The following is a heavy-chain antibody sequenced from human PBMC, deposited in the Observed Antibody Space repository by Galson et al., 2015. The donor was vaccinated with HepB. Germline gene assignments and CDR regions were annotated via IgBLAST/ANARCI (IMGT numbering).Heavy chain of an antibody. CDR1: GFTFSSYS. V-gene: IGHV3-48*01. Sequence: SLRLSCAASGFTFSSYSMNWVRQAPGKGLEWVSYISSSSSTIYYADSVKGRFTISRDNAKNSLYLQMNSLRAEDTAVYYCARVGGQQLIDYWGQGTLVTVSS. CDR3: ARVGGQQLIDY. J-gene: IGHJ4*02. CDR2: ISSSSSTI. D-gene: IGHD6-13*01.